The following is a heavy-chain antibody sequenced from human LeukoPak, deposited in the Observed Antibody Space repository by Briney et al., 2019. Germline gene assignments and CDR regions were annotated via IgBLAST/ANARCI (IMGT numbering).Heavy chain of an antibody. CDR2: IYYSGST. D-gene: IGHD3-22*01. Sequence: SETLSLTCAVYGGSFSGYYWSWIRQPPGKGLEWIGYIYYSGSTNYNPSLKSRVTISVDTSKNQFSLKLSSVTAADTAVYYCARHLNYYDSSGYYYLNYFDYWGQGTLVTVSS. J-gene: IGHJ4*02. CDR1: GGSFSGYY. V-gene: IGHV4-59*08. CDR3: ARHLNYYDSSGYYYLNYFDY.